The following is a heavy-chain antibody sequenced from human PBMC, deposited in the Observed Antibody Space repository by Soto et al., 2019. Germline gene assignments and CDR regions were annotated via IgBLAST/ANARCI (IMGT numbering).Heavy chain of an antibody. CDR2: ISGGGGTT. V-gene: IGHV3-23*01. Sequence: GGSLRLSCAASGFTFSTYAMNWVRQAPGKGLEWVSAISGGGGTTYSADSVKGRVTISRDNSKNALYMQMNGLRPEDTAVYYCAKDLSRWPHYAFDSWGQGTLVTVSS. J-gene: IGHJ5*01. D-gene: IGHD4-17*01. CDR3: AKDLSRWPHYAFDS. CDR1: GFTFSTYA.